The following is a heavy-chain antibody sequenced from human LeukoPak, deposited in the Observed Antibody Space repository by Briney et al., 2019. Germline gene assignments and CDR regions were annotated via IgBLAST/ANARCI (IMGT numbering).Heavy chain of an antibody. J-gene: IGHJ4*02. V-gene: IGHV4-61*02. CDR1: GGSISSGAYY. CDR3: ARHRTIYYDNSGYWV. CDR2: IYKTGST. D-gene: IGHD3-22*01. Sequence: SETLSLTCTVSGGSISSGAYYWSWIRQPAGKGLEWIGRIYKTGSTNYNPSLKSRVTISVDTPKNQFSLKLSSVTAADTAVYYCARHRTIYYDNSGYWVWGQGTLVTVSS.